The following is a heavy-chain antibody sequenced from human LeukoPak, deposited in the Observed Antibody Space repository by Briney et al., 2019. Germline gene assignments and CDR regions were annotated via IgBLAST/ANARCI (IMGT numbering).Heavy chain of an antibody. CDR3: AREARGTRAAFDV. Sequence: PGGSLRLSCVASGFTFISYWMSWVRQAPGKGLEWAANIKEDGTHKYYVGSVRGRFTISRDNAKNSLYLQMNSLRAEDTAIYYCAREARGTRAAFDVWGQGTMVTVFS. V-gene: IGHV3-7*01. J-gene: IGHJ3*01. CDR2: IKEDGTHK. CDR1: GFTFISYW. D-gene: IGHD2-8*01.